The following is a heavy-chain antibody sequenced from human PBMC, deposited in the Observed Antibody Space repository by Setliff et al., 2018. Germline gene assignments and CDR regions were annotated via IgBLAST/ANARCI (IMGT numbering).Heavy chain of an antibody. CDR1: GFTFSSYE. J-gene: IGHJ6*02. D-gene: IGHD3-10*01. V-gene: IGHV3-48*03. CDR3: ARDHAYGSRFYYYYYGMDV. CDR2: ISSSGSTI. Sequence: GGSLRLSCAASGFTFSSYEMNWVRQAPGKGLEWVSYISSSGSTIYYADSVKGRFTISRDNAKKSLYLQMNSLRAEDTAVYYCARDHAYGSRFYYYYYGMDVWGQGTTVTVSS.